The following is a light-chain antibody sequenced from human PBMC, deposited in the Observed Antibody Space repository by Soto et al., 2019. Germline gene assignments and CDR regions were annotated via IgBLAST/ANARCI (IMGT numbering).Light chain of an antibody. Sequence: VMTQAPATLSVSPGEGATLSCRASQTVNNNVAWYQLKDGQVPRLLVYGASTRATDIPARFSGSGSGTECTITISSLQSEDFAKYHWQQYNNWPQTFGQGTNVEIK. CDR1: QTVNNN. CDR2: GAS. V-gene: IGKV3-15*01. J-gene: IGKJ1*01. CDR3: QQYNNWPQT.